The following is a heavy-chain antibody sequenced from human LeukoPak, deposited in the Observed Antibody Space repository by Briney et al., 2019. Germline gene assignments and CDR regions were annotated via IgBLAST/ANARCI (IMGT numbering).Heavy chain of an antibody. D-gene: IGHD2-15*01. J-gene: IGHJ2*01. V-gene: IGHV4-34*01. CDR3: ARDLVVVVAATNYWYFDL. Sequence: SETLSLTCAVYGGSFSGYYWSWIRQPPGKGLEWIGEINHSGSTNYNPSLKSRVTISVDTSKNQFSLKLSSVTAADTAVYHCARDLVVVVAATNYWYFDLWGRGTLVTVSS. CDR2: INHSGST. CDR1: GGSFSGYY.